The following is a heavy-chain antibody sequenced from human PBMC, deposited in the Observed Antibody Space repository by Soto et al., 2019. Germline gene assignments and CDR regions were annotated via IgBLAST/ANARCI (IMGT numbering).Heavy chain of an antibody. D-gene: IGHD3-3*01. CDR2: IYYSGST. CDR1: GGSVSSGSYY. Sequence: TSETLSLTCTVSGGSVSSGSYYWSWIRQPPGKGLEWIGYIYYSGSTNYNPSLKSRVTISVDTSKNQFSLKLSSVTAADTAVYYCARDSLYYDFWSGYYSPHYYYGMDVWGQGTTVTVSS. CDR3: ARDSLYYDFWSGYYSPHYYYGMDV. V-gene: IGHV4-61*01. J-gene: IGHJ6*02.